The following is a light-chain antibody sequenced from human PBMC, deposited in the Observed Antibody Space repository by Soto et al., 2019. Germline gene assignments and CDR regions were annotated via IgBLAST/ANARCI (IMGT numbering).Light chain of an antibody. Sequence: IQIAHSPSSLSASVGNSVTITCLQSQTTNYYLNRYQLNPGQAPKLLIDAASTLQTGVPSRFSGGGSGTDFTLTISSLEPEDFATYYCQQVNVYPSTFGGGTKVDIK. CDR2: AAS. CDR1: QTTNYY. V-gene: IGKV1-39*01. CDR3: QQVNVYPST. J-gene: IGKJ4*01.